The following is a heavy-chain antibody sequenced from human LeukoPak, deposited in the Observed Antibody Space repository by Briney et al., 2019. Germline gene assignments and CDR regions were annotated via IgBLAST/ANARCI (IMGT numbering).Heavy chain of an antibody. Sequence: ASVKVSCKASGGTFSSYAISWVRQAPGQGLEWLGIINPDGGSTTYAEKFHGRVTIRSDTSTSTVYMDLTSLRSEDTAVYYCARSDTAGPGRNPFDYWGQGTLVTVSS. CDR3: ARSDTAGPGRNPFDY. V-gene: IGHV1-46*01. J-gene: IGHJ4*02. CDR2: INPDGGST. CDR1: GGTFSSYA. D-gene: IGHD5-18*01.